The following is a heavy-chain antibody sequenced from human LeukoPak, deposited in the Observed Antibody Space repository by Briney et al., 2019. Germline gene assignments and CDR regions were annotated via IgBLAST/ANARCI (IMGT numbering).Heavy chain of an antibody. CDR1: GYTLTELS. D-gene: IGHD2-15*01. CDR2: FDPEDGET. V-gene: IGHV1-24*01. J-gene: IGHJ6*02. CDR3: ATDSRCSGGSCYYYYYGMDV. Sequence: ASVKVSCKVSGYTLTELSMHWVRQAPGKGLEWMGGFDPEDGETIYAQKFQGRVTMTEDTSTDTAYMELSSLRSEDTAVYYCATDSRCSGGSCYYYYYGMDVWGQGTTVTVSS.